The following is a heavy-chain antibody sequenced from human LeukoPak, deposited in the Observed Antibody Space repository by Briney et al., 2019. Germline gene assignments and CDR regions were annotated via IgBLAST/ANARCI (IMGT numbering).Heavy chain of an antibody. CDR2: INTNTGNP. CDR1: GYTFTSYA. CDR3: ARSGNSGYDFSSDY. Sequence: ASVKVSCKASGYTFTSYAMNWVRQAPGQGLEWMGWINTNTGNPTYAQGFTGRFVFSLDTSVSTAYLQISSLKAEDTAVYYCARSGNSGYDFSSDYWGQGTLVTVSS. J-gene: IGHJ4*02. V-gene: IGHV7-4-1*02. D-gene: IGHD5-12*01.